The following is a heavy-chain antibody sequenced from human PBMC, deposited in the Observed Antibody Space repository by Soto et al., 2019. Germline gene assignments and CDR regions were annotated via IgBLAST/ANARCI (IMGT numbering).Heavy chain of an antibody. CDR3: AKPGDDYGDHYWYFDL. D-gene: IGHD4-17*01. Sequence: EVQLFESGGNSVQPGGSLRLSCAASEFNFSNYAMTWVRLAPGKGLEWVSSISDSGGSAIFADSVKGRFTISRDNSKNTLYLERDSLRAEDTALYYCAKPGDDYGDHYWYFDLWGRGTRVTVSS. V-gene: IGHV3-23*01. J-gene: IGHJ2*01. CDR2: ISDSGGSA. CDR1: EFNFSNYA.